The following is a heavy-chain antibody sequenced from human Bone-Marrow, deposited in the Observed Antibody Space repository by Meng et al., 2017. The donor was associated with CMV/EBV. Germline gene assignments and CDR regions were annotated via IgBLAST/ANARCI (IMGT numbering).Heavy chain of an antibody. CDR2: INSGGSST. CDR3: ARDPVVVPAAIPVRDNWFDP. V-gene: IGHV3-74*01. CDR1: GFTFSSYW. D-gene: IGHD2-2*02. J-gene: IGHJ5*02. Sequence: GESLKISCAASGFTFSSYWMHWVRQAPGKGLVWVSRINSGGSSTSYADSVKGRFTISRDNAKNTLYLQMNSLRAEDTAVYYCARDPVVVPAAIPVRDNWFDPWGQGTLVTVSS.